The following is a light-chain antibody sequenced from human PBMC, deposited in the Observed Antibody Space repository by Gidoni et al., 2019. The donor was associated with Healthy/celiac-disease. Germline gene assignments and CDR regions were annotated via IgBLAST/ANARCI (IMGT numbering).Light chain of an antibody. CDR3: QQSYSNPRT. CDR1: QSISSY. J-gene: IGKJ2*02. CDR2: AAS. V-gene: IGKV1-39*01. Sequence: IQMTQSPSSLSASVGDRVTITCRASQSISSYLNWYQQKPGKAPKLLIYAASSLLSGVPSRFSGSGSGTDFTLTISSLQPEDFATYYCQQSYSNPRTFGQGTKLEIK.